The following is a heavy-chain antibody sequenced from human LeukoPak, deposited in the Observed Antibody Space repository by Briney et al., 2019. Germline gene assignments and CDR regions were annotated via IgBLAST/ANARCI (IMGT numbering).Heavy chain of an antibody. V-gene: IGHV3-30*02. J-gene: IGHJ4*02. D-gene: IGHD5-24*01. CDR3: AKDLEMATPRDYFDY. CDR2: IRYDGSNK. Sequence: GGSLRLSCAASGFTFSSYGMHWVRQAPGKGLEWVAFIRYDGSNKYYADSVKGRFTISRDNSKNTLYLQMNSLRAEDTAVYYCAKDLEMATPRDYFDYWGQGTLVTVSS. CDR1: GFTFSSYG.